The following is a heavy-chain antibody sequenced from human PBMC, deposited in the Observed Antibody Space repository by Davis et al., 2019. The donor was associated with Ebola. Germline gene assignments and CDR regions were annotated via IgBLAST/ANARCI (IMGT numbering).Heavy chain of an antibody. CDR1: GFTFSTYA. CDR3: AKDTSNIWFDI. CDR2: INNNGDTT. J-gene: IGHJ3*02. D-gene: IGHD1-26*01. V-gene: IGHV3-64D*08. Sequence: GESLKISCSVSGFTFSTYAMHWVRQAPGRGLEYVSAINNNGDTTYYTDSVKGRFTISRDNSKNTLYLQMNGLRVEDTAIYYCAKDTSNIWFDIWGQGTNVTVSS.